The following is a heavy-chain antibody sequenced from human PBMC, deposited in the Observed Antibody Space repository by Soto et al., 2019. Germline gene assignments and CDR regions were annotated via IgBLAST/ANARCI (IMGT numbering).Heavy chain of an antibody. J-gene: IGHJ4*02. D-gene: IGHD1-7*01. CDR2: INPNSGGT. V-gene: IGHV1-2*02. Sequence: QVQLVQSGAEVKKPGASVKVSCKASGYTFTGYYMHWVRQAPGQGLEWMGWINPNSGGTNYAQKFQGRVTMTRDTSISTAYMELSRLRSDDTAVYYCARAIPTWTGTTYGWAGGLADYWGQGTLVTVSS. CDR3: ARAIPTWTGTTYGWAGGLADY. CDR1: GYTFTGYY.